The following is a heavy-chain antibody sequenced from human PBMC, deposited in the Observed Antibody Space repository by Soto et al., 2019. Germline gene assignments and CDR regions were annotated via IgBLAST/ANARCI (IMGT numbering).Heavy chain of an antibody. Sequence: SVKVSFRASGYTFTGYYMHWVRQAPGQGLEWMGWINPNSGGTNYAQKFQGRVTMTRDTSISTAYMELSRLRSDDTAVYYCARDLITIFGVVIYTPYGMDVWGQGTKVTVSS. CDR1: GYTFTGYY. D-gene: IGHD3-3*01. J-gene: IGHJ6*02. CDR2: INPNSGGT. CDR3: ARDLITIFGVVIYTPYGMDV. V-gene: IGHV1-2*02.